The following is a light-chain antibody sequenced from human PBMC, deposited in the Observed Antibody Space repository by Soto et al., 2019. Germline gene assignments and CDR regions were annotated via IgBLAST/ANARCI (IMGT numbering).Light chain of an antibody. Sequence: EIVMTQSPVTLSLSPGERATLSCRASEDIGNNLAWYQQKPGQPPRLLIVGASTRATNIASRFGGTGSGTDFTLTITSLQSGEFATYSCHKYKDWPLTFGGGTKVEI. V-gene: IGKV3-15*01. CDR1: EDIGNN. CDR3: HKYKDWPLT. CDR2: GAS. J-gene: IGKJ4*01.